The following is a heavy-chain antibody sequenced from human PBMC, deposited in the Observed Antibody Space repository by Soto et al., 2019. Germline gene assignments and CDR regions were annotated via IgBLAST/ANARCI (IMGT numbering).Heavy chain of an antibody. CDR3: VKGEYYYDSSGYYPFDY. D-gene: IGHD3-22*01. J-gene: IGHJ4*02. V-gene: IGHV3-23*01. CDR2: INGDGSDT. Sequence: GSLRLSCAASGFTFNSYAMSWVRQAPGKGLEWVSRINGDGSDTNYADSVKGRFTISRDNSKNTQYLQMSSLRADDTALYYCVKGEYYYDSSGYYPFDYWGQGTLVTVSS. CDR1: GFTFNSYA.